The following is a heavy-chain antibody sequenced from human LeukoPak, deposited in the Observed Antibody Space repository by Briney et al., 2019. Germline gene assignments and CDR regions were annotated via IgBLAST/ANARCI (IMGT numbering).Heavy chain of an antibody. V-gene: IGHV3-20*04. CDR3: ARSGSGSYRAAGYYYYYMDV. J-gene: IGHJ6*03. CDR2: INWNGGST. CDR1: GFTFDDYG. Sequence: PGGSLRLSRAASGFTFDDYGMSWVRQAPGKGLEWVSGINWNGGSTGYADSVKGRFTISRDNAKNSLYLQMNSLRAEDTALYYCARSGSGSYRAAGYYYYYMDVWGKGTTVTVSS. D-gene: IGHD3-10*01.